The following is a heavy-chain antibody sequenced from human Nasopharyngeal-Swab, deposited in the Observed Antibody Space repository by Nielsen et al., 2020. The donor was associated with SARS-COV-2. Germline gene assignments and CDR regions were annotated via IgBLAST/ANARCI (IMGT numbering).Heavy chain of an antibody. V-gene: IGHV3-23*01. J-gene: IGHJ4*02. CDR3: AKEWAVLGLPLFDY. Sequence: GESLKISCAASGFTFSNYAMSWVRQTPGKGLEWVSGIGASGVDKYYRDSVEGRFTISRDNSKNMLYLQMNSLRAEDTAVYYCAKEWAVLGLPLFDYWGQGKLVTVSS. CDR2: IGASGVDK. CDR1: GFTFSNYA. D-gene: IGHD6-19*01.